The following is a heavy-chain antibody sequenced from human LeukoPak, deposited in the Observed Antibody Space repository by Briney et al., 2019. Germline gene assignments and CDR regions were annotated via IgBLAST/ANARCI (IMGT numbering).Heavy chain of an antibody. CDR1: GGSFSGYY. V-gene: IGHV4-34*01. Sequence: SETLSLTCAVYGGSFSGYYWSWIRQPPGKGLEWIGEINHSGSTNYNPSLKSRVTISVDTSKNQFSLKLSSVTAADTAVYYCARGRYLLWFGVNWFDPWGQGTLVTASS. J-gene: IGHJ5*02. CDR3: ARGRYLLWFGVNWFDP. D-gene: IGHD3-10*01. CDR2: INHSGST.